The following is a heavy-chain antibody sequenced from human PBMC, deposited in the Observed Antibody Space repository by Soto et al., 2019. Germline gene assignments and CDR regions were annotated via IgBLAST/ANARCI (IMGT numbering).Heavy chain of an antibody. V-gene: IGHV4-4*09. J-gene: IGHJ6*03. D-gene: IGHD2-21*01. CDR1: GDSVRNQY. Sequence: QVQMQESGPGLVKPSETLSLTCTVSGDSVRNQYWSWIRRPPGRGLEWIGYIYRSGSTKYNPSLKSRLTISVDTSKNQFSLKLSSVTAADTAVYYCARTLDSGHMDVWGKGTTVTVSS. CDR3: ARTLDSGHMDV. CDR2: IYRSGST.